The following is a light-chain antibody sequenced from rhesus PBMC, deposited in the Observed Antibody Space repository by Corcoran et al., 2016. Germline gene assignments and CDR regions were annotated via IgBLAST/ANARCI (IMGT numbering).Light chain of an antibody. V-gene: IGKV1-22*01. Sequence: DIQMTQSPSSLSASVGDTVTITCRASQGISSWLPWYQQKPGKAPKLLRYKASSLQSGVPSRFSGSGSGTDFTLTISSLQSENFATSSCQQYRSRPFTFSPGTKLDIK. CDR2: KAS. CDR1: QGISSW. J-gene: IGKJ3*01. CDR3: QQYRSRPFT.